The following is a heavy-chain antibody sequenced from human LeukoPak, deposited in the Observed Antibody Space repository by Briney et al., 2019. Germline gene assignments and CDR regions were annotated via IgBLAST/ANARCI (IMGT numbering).Heavy chain of an antibody. CDR2: IYSGGST. CDR1: GFTVSSNY. J-gene: IGHJ4*02. V-gene: IGHV3-53*01. Sequence: GGSLRLSCAASGFTVSSNYMSWVRQAPGKGLEWVSVIYSGGSTYYADSVKGRFTISRDNSKNTLYLQMNSLRAEDTAVYYCARAAVAGLGYLDYWGQGTLVTVSS. CDR3: ARAAVAGLGYLDY. D-gene: IGHD6-19*01.